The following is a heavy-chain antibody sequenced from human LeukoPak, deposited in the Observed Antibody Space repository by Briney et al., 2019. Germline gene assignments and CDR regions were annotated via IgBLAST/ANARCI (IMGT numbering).Heavy chain of an antibody. CDR1: GFTFSSYG. CDR3: AKQTPDSSSWNYYYYYYMDV. J-gene: IGHJ6*03. Sequence: GGSLRLSCAASGFTFSSYGMHWVRQAPGKGLEWVAFIRYDGSNKYYADSVKGRFTISRDNAKNSLYLQMNSLRAEDTAVYYCAKQTPDSSSWNYYYYYYMDVWGKGTTVTVSS. D-gene: IGHD6-13*01. CDR2: IRYDGSNK. V-gene: IGHV3-30*02.